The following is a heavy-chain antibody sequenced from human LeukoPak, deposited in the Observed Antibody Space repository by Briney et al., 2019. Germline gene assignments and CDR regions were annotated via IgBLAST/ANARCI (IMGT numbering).Heavy chain of an antibody. V-gene: IGHV5-51*01. J-gene: IGHJ4*02. Sequence: GESLKISCKGSGYSFTSYWIGWVRQLPGKGLEWMGIIYPGDSDTRDSPSFQGQVTISADKSISTAYLQWSSLKASDTAMYYCASRGSSSWYYFDYWGQGTLVTVSS. CDR3: ASRGSSSWYYFDY. CDR2: IYPGDSDT. CDR1: GYSFTSYW. D-gene: IGHD6-13*01.